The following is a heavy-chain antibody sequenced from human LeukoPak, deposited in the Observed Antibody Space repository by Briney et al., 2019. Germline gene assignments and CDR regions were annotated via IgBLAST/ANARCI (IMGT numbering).Heavy chain of an antibody. D-gene: IGHD6-19*01. Sequence: GRSLRLSCAASGFTFSSYGMRWVRQAPGKGLEWVAVISYDGSNKYYADSVKGRFTISRDNSKNTLYLQMNSLRAEDTAVYYCAKVGGGVAGHFDYWGQGTLVTVSS. J-gene: IGHJ4*02. CDR2: ISYDGSNK. CDR3: AKVGGGVAGHFDY. V-gene: IGHV3-30*18. CDR1: GFTFSSYG.